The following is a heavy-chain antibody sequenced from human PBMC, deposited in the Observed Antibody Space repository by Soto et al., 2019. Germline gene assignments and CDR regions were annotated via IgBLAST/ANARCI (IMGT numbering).Heavy chain of an antibody. CDR1: GGSFSGYY. D-gene: IGHD3-3*01. Sequence: PSETLSLTCAVYGGSFSGYYWSWIRQPPGKGLEWIGEINHSGSTNYNPSLKSRVTISVDTSKNQFSLKLSSVTAADTAVYYCARWGSTMYYDFWSGYKDDAFDIWGQGTMVTV. CDR3: ARWGSTMYYDFWSGYKDDAFDI. CDR2: INHSGST. V-gene: IGHV4-34*01. J-gene: IGHJ3*02.